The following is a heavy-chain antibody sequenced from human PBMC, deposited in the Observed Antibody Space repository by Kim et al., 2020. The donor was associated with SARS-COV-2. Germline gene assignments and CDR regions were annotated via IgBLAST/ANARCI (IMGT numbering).Heavy chain of an antibody. CDR1: GGSISSSSYY. D-gene: IGHD2-8*01. J-gene: IGHJ4*02. V-gene: IGHV4-39*01. CDR3: ARGRWSLLDY. Sequence: SETLSLTCTVSGGSISSSSYYWGWIRQPPGKGLEWIGSIYYSGSTYYNPSLKSRVTISVDTSKNQFSLKLSSVTAADTAVYYCARGRWSLLDYWGQGTLVTVSS. CDR2: IYYSGST.